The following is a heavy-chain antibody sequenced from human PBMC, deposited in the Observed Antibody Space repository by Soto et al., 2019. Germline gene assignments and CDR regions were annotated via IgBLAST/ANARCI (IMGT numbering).Heavy chain of an antibody. D-gene: IGHD3-3*01. Sequence: ASVKVSCKASGYTFTTYDINWVRQAPGQGLEWLGWMDPNSGSTGYAQSFQGRITMTRNIPRNTAHMELSSLQSEDTAVYYCARERKFDFWRKGLDVWGQGTTVTVSS. J-gene: IGHJ6*02. CDR3: ARERKFDFWRKGLDV. CDR2: MDPNSGST. CDR1: GYTFTTYD. V-gene: IGHV1-8*01.